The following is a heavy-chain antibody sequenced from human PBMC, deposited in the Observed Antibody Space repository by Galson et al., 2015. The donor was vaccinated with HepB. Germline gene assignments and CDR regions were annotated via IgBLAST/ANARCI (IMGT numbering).Heavy chain of an antibody. D-gene: IGHD2-15*01. CDR3: AREGYCSGGSCFMWFGP. J-gene: IGHJ5*02. CDR2: INTNSGAT. V-gene: IGHV1-2*02. Sequence: SVKVSCKASGSTFTDYYIHWVRQAPGQGLEWMGLINTNSGATDYARKFPGGVTMTRDTSSSTVYMELSTLRSDDTAIYYCAREGYCSGGSCFMWFGPWGQGTLVTVSS. CDR1: GSTFTDYY.